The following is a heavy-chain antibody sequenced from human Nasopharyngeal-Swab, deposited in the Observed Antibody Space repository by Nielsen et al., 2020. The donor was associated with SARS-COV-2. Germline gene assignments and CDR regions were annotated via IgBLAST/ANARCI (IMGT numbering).Heavy chain of an antibody. CDR2: IAHDASNE. Sequence: GESLKISCAASGYSLSSFGMHWVRQAPGKGLEWVAFIAHDASNEYYGDSVKGRFSISRDSSKNTLYLQMDSLRGEDTAVYYCARDSDNWAIDYWGQGTLVTVSP. D-gene: IGHD1-1*01. V-gene: IGHV3-30*03. CDR1: GYSLSSFG. CDR3: ARDSDNWAIDY. J-gene: IGHJ4*02.